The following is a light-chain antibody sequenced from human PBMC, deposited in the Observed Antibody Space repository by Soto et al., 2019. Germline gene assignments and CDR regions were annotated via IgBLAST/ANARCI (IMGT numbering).Light chain of an antibody. J-gene: IGKJ3*01. CDR1: QTITNY. CDR3: QQSYMSPFT. Sequence: DIQMTQSPSSLSALVGDRVTITCRASQTITNYLHWYQQKPGKAPKLVIYAASSLQSGVPSRFSGSGSGPYFSLTISSLQPEDFATYFCQQSYMSPFTLGHGAKVDN. V-gene: IGKV1-39*01. CDR2: AAS.